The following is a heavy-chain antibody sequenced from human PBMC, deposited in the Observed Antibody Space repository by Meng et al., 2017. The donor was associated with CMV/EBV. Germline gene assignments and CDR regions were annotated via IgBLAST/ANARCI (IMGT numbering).Heavy chain of an antibody. D-gene: IGHD6-13*01. CDR1: GGSISSGDYY. V-gene: IGHV4-30-4*08. J-gene: IGHJ4*02. CDR2: IYYSGST. CDR3: ARFVGSSWYDY. Sequence: LRLSCTVSGGSISSGDYYWSWIRQPPGKGLEWIGYIYYSGSTYYNPSLKSRVTISVDTSKNRFSLKLSSVTAADTAVYYCARFVGSSWYDYWGQGTLVTVSS.